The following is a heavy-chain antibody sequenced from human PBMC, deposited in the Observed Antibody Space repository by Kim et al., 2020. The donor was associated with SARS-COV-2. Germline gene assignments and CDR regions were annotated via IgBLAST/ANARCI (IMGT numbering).Heavy chain of an antibody. CDR2: INPISGGT. CDR1: GYSFTGYY. J-gene: IGHJ3*02. Sequence: ASVKVSCKASGYSFTGYYIHWVRQAPGQGLEWMGRINPISGGTNYAQKFQGRVTMTRDTSITTAYMELSSLRSDDTVVDYCARGGYSDTRGSNDAFDIWGQGTKVTVSS. CDR3: ARGGYSDTRGSNDAFDI. V-gene: IGHV1-2*05. D-gene: IGHD5-18*01.